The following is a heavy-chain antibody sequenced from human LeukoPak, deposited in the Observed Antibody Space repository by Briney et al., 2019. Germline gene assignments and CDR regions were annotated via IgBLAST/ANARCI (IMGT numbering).Heavy chain of an antibody. J-gene: IGHJ3*02. V-gene: IGHV7-4-1*02. Sequence: ASVKVSCKASGYTFTSYAMNWVRQAPGQGLEWMGWINTNTGNPTYAQGFTGRFVFSLDTSVSTAYLQISSLKAEDTAVYYCARDPIPDNWNLGAFDIWGQGTMVTVSS. CDR1: GYTFTSYA. CDR3: ARDPIPDNWNLGAFDI. D-gene: IGHD1-20*01. CDR2: INTNTGNP.